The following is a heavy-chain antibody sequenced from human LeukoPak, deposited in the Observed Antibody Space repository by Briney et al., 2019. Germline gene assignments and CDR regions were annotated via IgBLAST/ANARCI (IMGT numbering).Heavy chain of an antibody. CDR2: INHSGST. J-gene: IGHJ4*02. CDR3: ASGITMVRV. CDR1: GGSISSSSYY. V-gene: IGHV4-39*07. D-gene: IGHD3-10*01. Sequence: SETLSLTCTVSGGSISSSSYYWSWIRQPPGKGLEWIGEINHSGSTNYNPSLKSRVTISVDTSKNQFSLKLSSVTAADTAVYYCASGITMVRVWGQGTLVTVSS.